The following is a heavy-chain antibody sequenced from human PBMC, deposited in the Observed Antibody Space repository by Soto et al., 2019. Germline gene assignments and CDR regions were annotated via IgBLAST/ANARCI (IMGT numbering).Heavy chain of an antibody. CDR3: ARDRLGYCSSTSCPEIWFDP. D-gene: IGHD2-2*01. V-gene: IGHV4-30-4*01. CDR2: IYYSGST. Sequence: SETLSLTCTVSGGSISSGDYYWSWIRQPPGKGLEWIGYIYYSGSTYYNPSLKSRVTISVDTSKNQFSLKLSSVTAADTAVYYCARDRLGYCSSTSCPEIWFDPWGQGTLVIVSS. J-gene: IGHJ5*02. CDR1: GGSISSGDYY.